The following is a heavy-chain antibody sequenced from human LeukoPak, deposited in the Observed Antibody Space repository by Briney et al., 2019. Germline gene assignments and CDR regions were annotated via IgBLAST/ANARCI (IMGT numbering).Heavy chain of an antibody. CDR2: ISYDGSNK. CDR3: ARDRYYSSGWLLDY. Sequence: GRSLRLSCAVSGFTFSSYGMPWVRQAPGKGLEWVAVISYDGSNKYYADSVKGRFTISRDNSKNTLYLQMNSLRAEDTAVYYCARDRYYSSGWLLDYWGQGTLVTVSS. J-gene: IGHJ4*02. CDR1: GFTFSSYG. D-gene: IGHD6-19*01. V-gene: IGHV3-30*03.